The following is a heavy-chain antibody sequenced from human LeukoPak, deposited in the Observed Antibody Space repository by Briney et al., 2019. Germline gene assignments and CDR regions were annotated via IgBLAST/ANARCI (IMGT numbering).Heavy chain of an antibody. V-gene: IGHV1-2*02. CDR1: GYTFTGYY. Sequence: ASVTVSCMASGYTFTGYYIHWVRQAPGQGLEGMGWINPNSGGTTYAQKFQGRVTMTRDTSISTAYMEVSRLRSDDTAIFYCALGATSATAHYSDMDVWGKGTTVTVSS. J-gene: IGHJ6*03. CDR3: ALGATSATAHYSDMDV. D-gene: IGHD1-26*01. CDR2: INPNSGGT.